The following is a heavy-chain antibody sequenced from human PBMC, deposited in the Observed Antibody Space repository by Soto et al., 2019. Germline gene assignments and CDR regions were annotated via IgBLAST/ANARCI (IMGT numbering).Heavy chain of an antibody. Sequence: GESLKISCKGSGYSFTSYWIGWVRQMPGKGLEWMGIIYPGDSDTRYSPSFQGQVTISADKSISTAYLQWSSLKASDTAMYYCARIGYDYCDYYYDFLAVCGKGTTVLVSS. J-gene: IGHJ6*03. CDR3: ARIGYDYCDYYYDFLAV. CDR1: GYSFTSYW. D-gene: IGHD5-12*01. V-gene: IGHV5-51*01. CDR2: IYPGDSDT.